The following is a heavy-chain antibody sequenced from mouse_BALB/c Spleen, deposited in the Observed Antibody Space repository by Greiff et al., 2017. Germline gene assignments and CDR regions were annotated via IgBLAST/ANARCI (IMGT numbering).Heavy chain of an antibody. V-gene: IGHV5-6-5*01. CDR3: AKGYYRYDDPFAY. CDR1: GFTFSSYA. J-gene: IGHJ3*01. CDR2: ISSGGST. D-gene: IGHD2-14*01. Sequence: EVQGVESGGGLVKPGGSLKLSCAASGFTFSSYAMSWVRQTPEKRLEWVASISSGGSTYYPDSVKGRFTISRDNARNILYLQMSSLRSEDTAMYYCAKGYYRYDDPFAYWGQGTLVTVSA.